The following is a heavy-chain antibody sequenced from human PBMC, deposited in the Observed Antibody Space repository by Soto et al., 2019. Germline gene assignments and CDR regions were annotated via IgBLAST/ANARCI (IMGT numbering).Heavy chain of an antibody. CDR1: SVSSNSSHW. V-gene: IGHV4-4*02. CDR3: AARHFWSRPWTDRRLDY. J-gene: IGHJ4*02. CDR2: IPHSGNT. Sequence: QVQLQESCPGLVKPSGTLSLTCVVSSVSSNSSHWWNWVRHPPEKGLEWIGQIPHSGNTSYNPSLTLRVTISVDKSKSHVSLKLTSVTAADTAVYYCAARHFWSRPWTDRRLDYWCQGTLVSVSS. D-gene: IGHD3-3*02.